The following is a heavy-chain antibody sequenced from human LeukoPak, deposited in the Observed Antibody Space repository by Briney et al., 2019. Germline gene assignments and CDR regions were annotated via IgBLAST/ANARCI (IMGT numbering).Heavy chain of an antibody. CDR2: IYYSGST. Sequence: PSETLSLTCTVSGGSISSYYWSWIRQPPGKGLEWIGYIYYSGSTNYNPSLKSRVTISVDTSKNQFSLKLSSVTAADTAVYYCARYFRYSSGWYSELFDYWGQGTLVTVSS. CDR1: GGSISSYY. J-gene: IGHJ4*02. V-gene: IGHV4-59*08. CDR3: ARYFRYSSGWYSELFDY. D-gene: IGHD6-19*01.